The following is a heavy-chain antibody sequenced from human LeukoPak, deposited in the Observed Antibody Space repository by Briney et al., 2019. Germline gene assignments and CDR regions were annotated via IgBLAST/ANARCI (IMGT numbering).Heavy chain of an antibody. CDR2: IYYSGST. CDR3: ARAGDFWSGYYTPIDY. Sequence: SETLSLTCTVSGGSISSYYWSWIRQPPGKELEWIGYIYYSGSTNYNPSLKSRVTISVDTSKNQFSLKLSSVTAADTAVYYCARAGDFWSGYYTPIDYWGQGTLVTVSS. J-gene: IGHJ4*02. CDR1: GGSISSYY. D-gene: IGHD3-3*01. V-gene: IGHV4-59*01.